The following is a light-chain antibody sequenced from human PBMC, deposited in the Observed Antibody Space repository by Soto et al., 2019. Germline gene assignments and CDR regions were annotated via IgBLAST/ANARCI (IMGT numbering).Light chain of an antibody. CDR2: EVS. Sequence: QSALTQPASVSGSPGQSITISCTGTTSDVGSYNLVSWYQHHPGKAPKLMIYEVSKRPSGVSNRFSGSKSGNTASLTISGLQAEDEADYYCCSYAGGSTWVFGGGTKLTVL. J-gene: IGLJ3*02. CDR1: TSDVGSYNL. V-gene: IGLV2-23*02. CDR3: CSYAGGSTWV.